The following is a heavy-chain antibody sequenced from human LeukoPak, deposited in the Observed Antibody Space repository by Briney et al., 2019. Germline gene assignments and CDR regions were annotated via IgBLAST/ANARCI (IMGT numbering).Heavy chain of an antibody. J-gene: IGHJ4*02. Sequence: ASVTVSCKASGYTLTSYCISWLRPAPAQGRAGMGWISAYNGNKNDAQKLQGRATMNTDTCTSTAYMELRSLRSDHTGVYYCARGRAGIAAAGSFDYWGQGTLVTVSS. CDR1: GYTLTSYC. V-gene: IGHV1-18*01. CDR2: ISAYNGNK. CDR3: ARGRAGIAAAGSFDY. D-gene: IGHD6-13*01.